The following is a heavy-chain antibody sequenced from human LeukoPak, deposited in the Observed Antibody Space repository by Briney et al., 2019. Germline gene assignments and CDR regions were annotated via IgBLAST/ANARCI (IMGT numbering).Heavy chain of an antibody. CDR3: ARDLNFWSGFPNFYFDY. CDR2: ISSSGSTI. V-gene: IGHV3-11*04. D-gene: IGHD3-3*01. CDR1: GFTFSDYY. Sequence: NPGGSLRLSCAASGFTFSDYYMSWIRQAPGKGLEWVSYISSSGSTIYYADSVKGRFTISRDNAKNSLYLQMNSLRAEDTAVYYCARDLNFWSGFPNFYFDYWGQGSLVTVSS. J-gene: IGHJ4*02.